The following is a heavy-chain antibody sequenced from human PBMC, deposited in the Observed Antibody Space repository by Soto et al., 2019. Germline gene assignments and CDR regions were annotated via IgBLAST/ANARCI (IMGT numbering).Heavy chain of an antibody. J-gene: IGHJ4*02. V-gene: IGHV4-59*08. D-gene: IGHD3-10*01. Sequence: TSETLSLTCTVSGGSISSYYWSWIRQPPGKGLEWIGYIYYSGSTNYNPSLKSRVTISVDTSKNQFTLKLSSVTAADTAVYYCASSHYYGSGSYYFDYWGQGTLVTVSS. CDR1: GGSISSYY. CDR3: ASSHYYGSGSYYFDY. CDR2: IYYSGST.